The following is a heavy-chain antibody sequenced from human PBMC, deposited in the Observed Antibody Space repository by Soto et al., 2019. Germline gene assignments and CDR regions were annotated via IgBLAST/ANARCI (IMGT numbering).Heavy chain of an antibody. J-gene: IGHJ5*02. CDR1: GFTFSTYA. Sequence: EVQLLESGGGLVQPWGSLSRSCAASGFTFSTYALTWVRQAPGKALEWISYISGRGSTTYYSDSVTGRFTISRDSSKNTLYLQINSLRAEDTAIYYRAKDGGGTCYIGCWFDPWGQGSLVTVSS. V-gene: IGHV3-23*01. D-gene: IGHD2-15*01. CDR2: ISGRGSTT. CDR3: AKDGGGTCYIGCWFDP.